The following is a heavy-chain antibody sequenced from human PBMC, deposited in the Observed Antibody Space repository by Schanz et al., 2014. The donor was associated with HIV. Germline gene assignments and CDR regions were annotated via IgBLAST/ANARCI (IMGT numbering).Heavy chain of an antibody. CDR2: ISNDGSNK. CDR3: ARVKYCSGTSCPWSWYFDL. V-gene: IGHV3-30-3*01. Sequence: QVQLVESGGRVVQPGRSLRLSCAASGFTFSSYAMSWVRQAPGKGLEWVTVISNDGSNKYYTDSVKGRFTISRDNSKNTLYLQMNSLRAGDTAVYYCARVKYCSGTSCPWSWYFDLWGRGTLVTVSS. J-gene: IGHJ2*01. CDR1: GFTFSSYA. D-gene: IGHD2-2*01.